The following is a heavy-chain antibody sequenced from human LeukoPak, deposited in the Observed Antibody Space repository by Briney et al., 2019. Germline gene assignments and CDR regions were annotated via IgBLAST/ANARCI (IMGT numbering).Heavy chain of an antibody. J-gene: IGHJ6*02. CDR1: GYTFTGYY. CDR2: INPNSGGT. V-gene: IGHV1-2*02. Sequence: ASVKVSCKASGYTFTGYYMHWVRQAPGQGLEWMGWINPNSGGTNYAQTFQGRVTMTRDTSISTAYMEMSRLRSDDTAVYYCARSASMVRGVIIPSSYYYYGMDVWGQGTTVTVSS. CDR3: ARSASMVRGVIIPSSYYYYGMDV. D-gene: IGHD3-10*01.